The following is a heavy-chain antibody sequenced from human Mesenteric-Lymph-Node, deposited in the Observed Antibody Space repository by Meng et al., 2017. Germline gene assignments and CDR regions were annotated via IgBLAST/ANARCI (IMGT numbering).Heavy chain of an antibody. CDR3: ARCELYSYYFDY. CDR1: GFTVSSNY. D-gene: IGHD5-18*01. Sequence: GESLKISCAASGFTVSSNYMSWVRQAPGKGLEWVSVIYSGGSTYYADSVKGRFTISRDNSKNTLYLQMNSLRAEDTAVYYCARCELYSYYFDYWGQGTLVTVSS. J-gene: IGHJ4*02. CDR2: IYSGGST. V-gene: IGHV3-53*01.